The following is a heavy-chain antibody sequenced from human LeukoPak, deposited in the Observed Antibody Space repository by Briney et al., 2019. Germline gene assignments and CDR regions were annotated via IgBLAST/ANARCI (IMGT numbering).Heavy chain of an antibody. Sequence: SVKVSCKASGGTFSSYTISWVRQAPGQGLEWMGRIIPILGEPDYAQKFQGRVTITADMSTSTAYMELSSLRSEDTAVYYCARKGGLGTYGIFDYWGQGTLVTVSS. CDR3: ARKGGLGTYGIFDY. CDR1: GGTFSSYT. V-gene: IGHV1-69*02. J-gene: IGHJ4*02. CDR2: IIPILGEP. D-gene: IGHD3-10*01.